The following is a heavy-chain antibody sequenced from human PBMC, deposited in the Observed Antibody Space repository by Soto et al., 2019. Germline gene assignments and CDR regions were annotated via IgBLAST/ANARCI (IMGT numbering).Heavy chain of an antibody. D-gene: IGHD2-15*01. CDR3: ARAAPRYCSGGSCYSGRDY. CDR2: ISYDGSNK. J-gene: IGHJ4*02. Sequence: PGGSLRLSCATSGLTFSSYGMHWVRQAPGKGLEWVAVISYDGSNKYYADSVKGRFTISRDNSKNTLYLQMNSLRAEDTAVYYCARAAPRYCSGGSCYSGRDYWGQGTLVTVSS. CDR1: GLTFSSYG. V-gene: IGHV3-30*03.